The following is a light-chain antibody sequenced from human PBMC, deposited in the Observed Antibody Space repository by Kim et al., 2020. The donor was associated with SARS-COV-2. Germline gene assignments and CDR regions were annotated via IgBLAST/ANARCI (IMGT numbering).Light chain of an antibody. Sequence: SASVGDRVTITCRASQRISSYLIWYQQKPGKAPNLLIYAASSLQSGVPSRFSGSGSGTDFTLTISSLQPEDFATYYCQQSYNTPYTFGQGTKLEI. CDR3: QQSYNTPYT. J-gene: IGKJ2*01. CDR1: QRISSY. V-gene: IGKV1-39*01. CDR2: AAS.